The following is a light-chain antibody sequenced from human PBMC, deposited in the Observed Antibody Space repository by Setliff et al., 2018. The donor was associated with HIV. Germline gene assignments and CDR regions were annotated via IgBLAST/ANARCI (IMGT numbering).Light chain of an antibody. CDR3: SSFTSSDTVV. CDR1: GSDVGAYNY. CDR2: EVS. V-gene: IGLV2-14*01. J-gene: IGLJ2*01. Sequence: QSVLPQPASVSGSPGQSIATSCTGTGSDVGAYNYVSWYQQHPGKAPKVIIYEVSNRPSGVSNRFSGSKSGNTASLTISGLQAEDEGDYYCSSFTSSDTVVFGGGTKVTVL.